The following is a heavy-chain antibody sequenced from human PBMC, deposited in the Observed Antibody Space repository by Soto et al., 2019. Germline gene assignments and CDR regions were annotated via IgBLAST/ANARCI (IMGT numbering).Heavy chain of an antibody. J-gene: IGHJ6*02. CDR3: ARGDSADCSNGVCSFFYNHDMDV. D-gene: IGHD2-8*01. CDR1: GYSFTDYH. V-gene: IGHV1-2*04. Sequence: ASVKVSCKASGYSFTDYHIHWVRQAPGQGLGWLGRINPKSGGTSTAQKFQGWVTMTTDTSISTASMELTRLTSDDTAIYYCARGDSADCSNGVCSFFYNHDMDVWGPGTTVTVSS. CDR2: INPKSGGT.